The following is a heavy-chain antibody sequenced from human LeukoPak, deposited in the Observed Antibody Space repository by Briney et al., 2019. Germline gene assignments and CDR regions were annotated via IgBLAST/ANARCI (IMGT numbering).Heavy chain of an antibody. Sequence: SETLSLTCAVYGGSFSGHYWSWIRQPPGKGLEWIGEINHSGSTNYNPSLKSRVTISVDTSKNQFSLKLSSVTAADTAVYYCAGSIAARLDYWGQGTLVTVSS. CDR1: GGSFSGHY. CDR2: INHSGST. D-gene: IGHD6-6*01. J-gene: IGHJ4*02. CDR3: AGSIAARLDY. V-gene: IGHV4-34*01.